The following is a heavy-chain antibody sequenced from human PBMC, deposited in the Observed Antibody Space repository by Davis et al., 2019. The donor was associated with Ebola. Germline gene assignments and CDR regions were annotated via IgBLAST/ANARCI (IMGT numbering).Heavy chain of an antibody. CDR3: ATSAGAWELQV. CDR1: GGTFSSYA. D-gene: IGHD1-26*01. J-gene: IGHJ4*02. V-gene: IGHV1-69*06. CDR2: IIPIFGTA. Sequence: AASVKVSCKASGGTFSSYAISWVRQAPGQGLEWMGGIIPIFGTANYAQKFQGRITMTEDTSTDTAYMELNNLRPDDTAMYYCATSAGAWELQVWGQGTLVTVSS.